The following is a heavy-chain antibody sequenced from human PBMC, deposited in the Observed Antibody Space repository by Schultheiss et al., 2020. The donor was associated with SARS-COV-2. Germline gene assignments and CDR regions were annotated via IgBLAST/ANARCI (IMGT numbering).Heavy chain of an antibody. Sequence: SETLSLTCTVSGGSISSGYYWGWIRQPPGKGLEWIGSIYHSGSTYYNPSLKSRVTISVDTSKNQFSLKLSSVTAADTAVYYCASGVVVPAAIPNWFDPWGQGTLVTVSS. D-gene: IGHD2-2*01. CDR1: GGSISSGYY. J-gene: IGHJ5*02. CDR3: ASGVVVPAAIPNWFDP. CDR2: IYHSGST. V-gene: IGHV4-38-2*02.